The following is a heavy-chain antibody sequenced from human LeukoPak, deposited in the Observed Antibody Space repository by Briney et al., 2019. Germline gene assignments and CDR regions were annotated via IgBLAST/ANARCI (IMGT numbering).Heavy chain of an antibody. CDR1: GGSISSSDW. V-gene: IGHV4-4*02. CDR2: IYHSGST. CDR3: ARAASGGLLGNS. J-gene: IGHJ4*02. D-gene: IGHD3-16*02. Sequence: PSETLSLTCTVSGGSISSSDWWSWVRQPPGKGLEWIGEIYHSGSTNYNPSLQSRVIVSIDTSKNQFSLRLSAVTAADTAVYYCARAASGGLLGNSWGQGTLVTVSS.